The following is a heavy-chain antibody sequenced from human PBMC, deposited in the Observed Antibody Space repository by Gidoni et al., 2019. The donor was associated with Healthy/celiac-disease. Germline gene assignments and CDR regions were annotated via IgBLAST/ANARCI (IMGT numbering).Heavy chain of an antibody. CDR3: AKGSVTTVTTPFDY. D-gene: IGHD4-17*01. CDR1: GFPLDDYA. J-gene: IGHJ4*02. CDR2: ISWNSGSI. Sequence: EVQLVESGGGLVQPGRSLRLSCAASGFPLDDYAMHWVRHAPGKGLEWVSGISWNSGSIGYADSVKGRFTISRDNAKNSLYLQMNSLRAEDTALYYCAKGSVTTVTTPFDYWGQGTLVTVSS. V-gene: IGHV3-9*01.